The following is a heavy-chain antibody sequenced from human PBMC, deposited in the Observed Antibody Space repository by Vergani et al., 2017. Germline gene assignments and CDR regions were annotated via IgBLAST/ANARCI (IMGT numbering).Heavy chain of an antibody. CDR1: GFTFSSYA. D-gene: IGHD2-2*01. J-gene: IGHJ4*02. CDR2: ISYDGSNK. V-gene: IGHV3-30-3*01. CDR3: ARDCSSTSCLDY. Sequence: VQLVESGGGLVKPGGSLRLSCAASGFTFSSYAMHWVRQAPGKGLEWVAVISYDGSNKYYADSVKGRFTISRDNSKNTLYLQMNSLRAEDTAVYYCARDCSSTSCLDYWGQGTLVTVSS.